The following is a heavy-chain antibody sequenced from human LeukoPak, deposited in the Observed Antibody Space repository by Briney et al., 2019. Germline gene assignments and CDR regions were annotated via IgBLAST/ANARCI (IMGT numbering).Heavy chain of an antibody. CDR2: IYVDGST. CDR1: GFTVSSNY. D-gene: IGHD5-12*01. CDR3: AREFSGYAFDI. V-gene: IGHV3-53*05. J-gene: IGHJ3*02. Sequence: GGSLRLSCAASGFTVSSNYMNWVRQAPGKGLEWVSGIYVDGSTYYADSVQGRFTISRDNSKNTLFLQMNSLRAEDMAVYYCAREFSGYAFDIWGQGTMVTVSS.